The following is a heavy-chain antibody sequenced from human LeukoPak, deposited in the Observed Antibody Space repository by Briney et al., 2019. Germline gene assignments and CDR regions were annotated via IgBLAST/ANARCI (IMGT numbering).Heavy chain of an antibody. Sequence: GASVKVSCKASGYTFTSYYMHWVRQAPGQGLEWMGIINPSGGSTSYAQKFQGRVTMSRDTSTSTVYMELSSLRSEDTAVYYCARDGIGDSGYDSSGYSFDYWGQGTLVTVSS. D-gene: IGHD3-22*01. V-gene: IGHV1-46*01. CDR1: GYTFTSYY. J-gene: IGHJ4*02. CDR3: ARDGIGDSGYDSSGYSFDY. CDR2: INPSGGST.